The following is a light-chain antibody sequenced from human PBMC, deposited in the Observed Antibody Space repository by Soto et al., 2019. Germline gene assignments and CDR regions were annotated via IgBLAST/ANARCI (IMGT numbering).Light chain of an antibody. V-gene: IGKV1-27*01. CDR1: LPISNY. J-gene: IGKJ4*01. CDR2: AAS. CDR3: QKYNSAPLT. Sequence: DMHMTRCPSSLYESVGDRVTITCRASLPISNYLAWYQQKPGKIPNLLIYAASTLQAGVPSRFSGSGSGTDFTLTISSLQPEDVAAYYCQKYNSAPLTFGGRTKVDIK.